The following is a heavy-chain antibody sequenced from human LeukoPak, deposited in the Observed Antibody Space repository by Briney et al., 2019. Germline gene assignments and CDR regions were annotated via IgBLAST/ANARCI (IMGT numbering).Heavy chain of an antibody. J-gene: IGHJ3*02. V-gene: IGHV3-33*01. D-gene: IGHD2-15*01. CDR2: IWYDGSNK. CDR1: GFTFSSYG. Sequence: LAGGSLRLSCAASGFTFSSYGMHWVRQAPGKGLEWEAVIWYDGSNKYYADSVKGRFTISRDNSKNTLYLQMNSLRAEDTAVYYCARTYCGGSCYSDAFDIWGQGTMVAVSS. CDR3: ARTYCGGSCYSDAFDI.